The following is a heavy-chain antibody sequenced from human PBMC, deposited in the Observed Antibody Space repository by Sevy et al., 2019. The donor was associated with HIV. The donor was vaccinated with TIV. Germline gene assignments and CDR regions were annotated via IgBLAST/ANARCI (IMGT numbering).Heavy chain of an antibody. CDR1: GFTFSANW. Sequence: GGFLRLSCAASGFTFSANWMNWVRQAPGKGLEWVANIKADGSDKHYVDSVEGRFTISRDNAKNLLFLQMNSLRVEDTAVYYCAHETFGRFESWGKGTLVTVSS. CDR2: IKADGSDK. CDR3: AHETFGRFES. J-gene: IGHJ4*02. V-gene: IGHV3-7*01. D-gene: IGHD3-16*01.